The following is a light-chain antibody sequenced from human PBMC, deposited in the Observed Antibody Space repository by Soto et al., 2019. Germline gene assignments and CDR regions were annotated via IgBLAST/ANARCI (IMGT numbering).Light chain of an antibody. CDR2: WAS. Sequence: DFVMTQSPESLPVSLGGRATINCKSSQSVLYSSNNKNYLAWYQQKPGQPPRLLIYWASTRESGVPDRFSGSGSGTDFTLTISSLQAEDVAVYYCQQYYSNPWTFGQGTKVEIK. CDR3: QQYYSNPWT. V-gene: IGKV4-1*01. CDR1: QSVLYSSNNKNY. J-gene: IGKJ1*01.